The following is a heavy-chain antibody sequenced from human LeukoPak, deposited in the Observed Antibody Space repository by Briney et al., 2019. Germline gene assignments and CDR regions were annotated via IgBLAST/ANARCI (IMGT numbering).Heavy chain of an antibody. J-gene: IGHJ4*02. V-gene: IGHV3-23*01. CDR1: GFTFSTYT. Sequence: GGSLRLSCAASGFTFSTYTMSWVRQAPGKGLEWVSSISGNSGRTHYADSVKGRFSISRDNSNNTLYLQMNSLRAEDAVVYYCAKSTSSWERVDYWGQGTLVTVSS. CDR2: ISGNSGRT. CDR3: AKSTSSWERVDY. D-gene: IGHD6-13*01.